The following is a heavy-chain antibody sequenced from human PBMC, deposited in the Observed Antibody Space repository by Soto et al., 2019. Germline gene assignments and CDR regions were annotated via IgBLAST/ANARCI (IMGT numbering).Heavy chain of an antibody. Sequence: QVQRVESGGGEVQPGRSLRLSCAASGFTFSHYAMHWARQAPGKGLEWVAVIWSDGSNENYADSVRGRFTISRDNPKNTLYLQMNSLRAEDTAVYYCVRDYGSAPWDYWGQGALVTVSS. CDR3: VRDYGSAPWDY. V-gene: IGHV3-33*01. CDR1: GFTFSHYA. D-gene: IGHD3-10*01. CDR2: IWSDGSNE. J-gene: IGHJ4*02.